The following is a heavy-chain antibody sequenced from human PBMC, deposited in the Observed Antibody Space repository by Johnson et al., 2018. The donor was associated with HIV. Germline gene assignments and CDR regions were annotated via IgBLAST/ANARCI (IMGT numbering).Heavy chain of an antibody. CDR1: GFTFSNYV. CDR2: VSYDGRNK. CDR3: ARSIADRPGGAFDI. Sequence: QVQLVESGGGVVQPGRSLRLSCAASGFTFSNYVMHWVRQPPGKGLEWVALVSYDGRNKYSGDSVKGRFTISRDNSKNTLCLQMNSLKAEDTAVYYCARSIADRPGGAFDIWGQGTMVTVSS. J-gene: IGHJ3*02. D-gene: IGHD6-6*01. V-gene: IGHV3-30-3*01.